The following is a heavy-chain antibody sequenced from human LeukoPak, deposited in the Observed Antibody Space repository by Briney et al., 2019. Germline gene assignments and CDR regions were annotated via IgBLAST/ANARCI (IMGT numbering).Heavy chain of an antibody. J-gene: IGHJ3*01. CDR1: GFTFSSYS. Sequence: GGSLRLSCAASGFTFSSYSMNWVRQAPGKGLEWVSYISSSSSTIYYADSVKGRFTISRDNAKNSLYLQMNSLRAEDTAVYYCARKLYDYWSGDAFDVWGRGTMVTVSS. CDR2: ISSSSSTI. V-gene: IGHV3-48*04. D-gene: IGHD3-3*01. CDR3: ARKLYDYWSGDAFDV.